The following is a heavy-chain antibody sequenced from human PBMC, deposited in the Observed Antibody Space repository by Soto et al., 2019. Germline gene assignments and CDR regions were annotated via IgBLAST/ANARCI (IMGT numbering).Heavy chain of an antibody. D-gene: IGHD3-22*01. V-gene: IGHV2-26*01. Sequence: QVTLKEAGPVQVKPTETLTLTCTVSGFPVSNARKGVSWIRRPPGKALEWLAHIFSKDDKSYSTSLRSRLTNSKDTSKSQVVLTMADMDPVDTATYYCARTDDRSPYFYFDLWGRGTLVTVSS. CDR2: IFSKDDK. CDR1: GFPVSNARKG. CDR3: ARTDDRSPYFYFDL. J-gene: IGHJ2*01.